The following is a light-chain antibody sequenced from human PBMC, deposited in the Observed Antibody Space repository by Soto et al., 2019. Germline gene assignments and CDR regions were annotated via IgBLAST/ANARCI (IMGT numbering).Light chain of an antibody. CDR2: DVS. J-gene: IGLJ2*01. Sequence: HSALTQPASVSGSPGQSITISCTGTSSDIGGYNYVSWYQQHPGKAPTLLIYDVSNRTSGVSNPYSVSKSGNTASLTISGLQAEDESDYHCTSYTSSSSLIFGEGTKLTVL. V-gene: IGLV2-14*03. CDR3: TSYTSSSSLI. CDR1: SSDIGGYNY.